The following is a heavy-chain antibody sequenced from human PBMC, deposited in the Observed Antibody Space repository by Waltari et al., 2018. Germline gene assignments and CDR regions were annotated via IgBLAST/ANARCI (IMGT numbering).Heavy chain of an antibody. CDR3: ATMLSNEALEM. Sequence: QLQVVQSGAEVQRPGSSVKVSCKAYGGDFSNYGISWVRQAPGQGLEWMGRITPISGTRTYAKKFQDRVTISAERFTATVYMQLYGLKSDDTAVYFCATMLSNEALEMWGQGTLVTVSS. J-gene: IGHJ3*02. V-gene: IGHV1-69*04. CDR2: ITPISGTR. CDR1: GGDFSNYG. D-gene: IGHD3-16*01.